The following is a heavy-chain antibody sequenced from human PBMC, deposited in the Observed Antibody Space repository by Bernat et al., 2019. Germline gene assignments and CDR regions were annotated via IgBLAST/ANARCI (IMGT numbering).Heavy chain of an antibody. V-gene: IGHV3-30*01. CDR1: GFTFSSYA. J-gene: IGHJ3*02. CDR3: ARARAEDAFDN. CDR2: ISYDGSNK. Sequence: QVQLVESGGGVVQPGRSLRLSCAASGFTFSSYAMHWVRQAPGKGLEWVAVISYDGSNKYYADSVKGRFTISRDNSKNTLYLQMNSLRAEDTAVYYCARARAEDAFDNWGQGTMVTVSS. D-gene: IGHD6-13*01.